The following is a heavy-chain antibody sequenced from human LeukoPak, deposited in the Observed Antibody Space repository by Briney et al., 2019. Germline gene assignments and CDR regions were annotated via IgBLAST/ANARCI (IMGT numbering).Heavy chain of an antibody. CDR2: ISGGSA. D-gene: IGHD3-3*01. Sequence: GGSLRLSCAASGFTFSSYAMSWVRQAPGKGLEWVSAISGGSADYADSVKGRFSISIDNSKNKLYLQKNSLRAEDTAVYYCAKDRSSRYDFWSGSFSHYYYYMDVWGKGTTVTVSS. V-gene: IGHV3-23*01. CDR3: AKDRSSRYDFWSGSFSHYYYYMDV. CDR1: GFTFSSYA. J-gene: IGHJ6*03.